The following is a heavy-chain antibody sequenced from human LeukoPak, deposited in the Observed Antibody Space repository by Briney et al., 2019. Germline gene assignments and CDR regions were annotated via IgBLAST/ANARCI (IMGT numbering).Heavy chain of an antibody. D-gene: IGHD2-2*01. V-gene: IGHV3-48*03. J-gene: IGHJ4*02. Sequence: PGGSLRLSCAASGFTFSSYEMNWVRQAPGKGLEWVSYISSSGSTIYYADSVKGRFTISRDNSKNTLYLQMNSLRAEDTAVYYCAKHRGFRVPYPNFDYWGQGTLVTVSS. CDR2: ISSSGSTI. CDR1: GFTFSSYE. CDR3: AKHRGFRVPYPNFDY.